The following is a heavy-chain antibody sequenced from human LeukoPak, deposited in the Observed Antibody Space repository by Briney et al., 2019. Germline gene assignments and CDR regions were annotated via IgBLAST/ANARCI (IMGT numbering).Heavy chain of an antibody. CDR2: FYHIGSI. D-gene: IGHD2-15*01. CDR3: ARHECGGSCYPEDY. J-gene: IGHJ4*02. Sequence: SETLSLTCAVSGGSISSNNWWSWVRQPPGKGLEWIGEFYHIGSIHYNPSLKSRVTISVDTSKNQFSLKLSSVTAADTAVYYCARHECGGSCYPEDYWGQGTLVTVSS. V-gene: IGHV4-4*02. CDR1: GGSISSNNW.